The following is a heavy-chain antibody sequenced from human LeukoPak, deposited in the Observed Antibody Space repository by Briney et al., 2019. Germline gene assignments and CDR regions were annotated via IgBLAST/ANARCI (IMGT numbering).Heavy chain of an antibody. J-gene: IGHJ4*02. CDR2: IKQDGSET. D-gene: IGHD6-13*01. CDR3: ASPPSLGY. Sequence: GGSLRLSCAASGFTFSSYWMHWVRQAPGKGLEWVANIKQDGSETYYVDSVKGRFTISRDNAKNSLYLQMNTLRAEDTAVYYCASPPSLGYWGQGTLVTVSS. V-gene: IGHV3-7*03. CDR1: GFTFSSYW.